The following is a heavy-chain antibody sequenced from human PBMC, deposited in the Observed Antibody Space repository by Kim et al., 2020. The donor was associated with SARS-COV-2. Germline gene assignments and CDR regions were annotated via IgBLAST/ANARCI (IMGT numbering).Heavy chain of an antibody. D-gene: IGHD6-13*01. V-gene: IGHV3-21*01. CDR2: ISSSSSYI. J-gene: IGHJ3*02. CDR1: GFTFSSYS. Sequence: GGSLRLSCAASGFTFSSYSMNWVRQAPGKGLEWVSSISSSSSYIYYADSVKGRLTISRDNAKNSLYLQMNSLRAEDTAVYYCARGSLYSSSSGDAFDIWGQGTMVTVSS. CDR3: ARGSLYSSSSGDAFDI.